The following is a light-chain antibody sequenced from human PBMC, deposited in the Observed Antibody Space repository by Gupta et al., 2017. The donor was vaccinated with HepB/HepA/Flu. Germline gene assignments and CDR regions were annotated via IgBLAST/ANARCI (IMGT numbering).Light chain of an antibody. CDR1: SSNIGSNT. CDR2: SNS. Sequence: QSVLTQPPSASGTPGQRVTISCSGSSSNIGSNTVNWYQQLPGTAPNLLFYSNSKRRSGVPDRFSGSKSGTSASLTISGLQAEDEADYYCEASDDSLNGRVFGGGTKLTVL. J-gene: IGLJ3*02. CDR3: EASDDSLNGRV. V-gene: IGLV1-44*01.